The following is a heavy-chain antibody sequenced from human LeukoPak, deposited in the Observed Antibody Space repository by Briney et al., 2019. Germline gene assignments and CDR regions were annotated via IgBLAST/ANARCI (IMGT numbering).Heavy chain of an antibody. CDR2: ISSSSSYI. V-gene: IGHV3-21*01. Sequence: GGSLRLSCAASGFTFSSYSMNWVRQAPGKGLEWVSSISSSSSYIYYADSVKGRFTISRDNAKNSLYLQMNSLRAEDTAVYYCARDGAYYDSSGYYSGWFDPWGQGTLVTVSS. D-gene: IGHD3-22*01. J-gene: IGHJ5*02. CDR1: GFTFSSYS. CDR3: ARDGAYYDSSGYYSGWFDP.